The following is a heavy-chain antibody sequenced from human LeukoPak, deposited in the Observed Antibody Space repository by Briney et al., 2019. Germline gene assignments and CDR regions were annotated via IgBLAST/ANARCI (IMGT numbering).Heavy chain of an antibody. Sequence: PGTSLTLSCAAAGFTFSRYGMHWVRQAPGKGLEWVAVIWSDGNNKEHGDSVKGRFTISRDNSKNTLYLQMNSLRADDTAMYYCARDYCSSTSCMDAWGQGTTVTVSS. D-gene: IGHD2-2*01. V-gene: IGHV3-33*01. J-gene: IGHJ6*02. CDR2: IWSDGNNK. CDR1: GFTFSRYG. CDR3: ARDYCSSTSCMDA.